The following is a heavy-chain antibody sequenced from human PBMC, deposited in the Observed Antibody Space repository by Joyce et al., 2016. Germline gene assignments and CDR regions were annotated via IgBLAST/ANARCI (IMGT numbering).Heavy chain of an antibody. D-gene: IGHD2-8*01. J-gene: IGHJ6*02. CDR3: ARAVYAIRGLMDI. Sequence: QVQLVQSGAEVKKPGASVNVSCKASGYTFTGYYMHWVRQAPGKGLEWMGWINPHRGITKYAQKFQGWFTMTRDTSSSTVYMEVSRLRSDDTAVYYCARAVYAIRGLMDIWGPGTTITVSS. CDR2: INPHRGIT. CDR1: GYTFTGYY. V-gene: IGHV1-2*04.